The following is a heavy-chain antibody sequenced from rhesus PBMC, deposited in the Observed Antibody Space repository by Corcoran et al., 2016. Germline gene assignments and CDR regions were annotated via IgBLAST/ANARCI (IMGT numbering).Heavy chain of an antibody. V-gene: IGHV3S5*01. CDR2: ISNGGDST. CDR3: AKGPSWNPYGLDS. J-gene: IGHJ6*01. Sequence: EVQLVESGGGLVQPGGSLGLSGAASGFTFRSYGRSWVRQAPGKGMGWVSYISNGGDSTYYANSVKGRFTISRDNSKNTLSLQMNSLRAEDTAVYYCAKGPSWNPYGLDSWGQGVVVTVSS. CDR1: GFTFRSYG. D-gene: IGHD1-38*01.